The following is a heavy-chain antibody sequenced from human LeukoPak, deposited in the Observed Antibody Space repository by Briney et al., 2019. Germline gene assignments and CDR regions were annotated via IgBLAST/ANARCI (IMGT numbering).Heavy chain of an antibody. CDR2: IYHSGST. J-gene: IGHJ6*03. CDR1: GGSISSSNW. D-gene: IGHD6-6*01. Sequence: SETLSLTCAVSGGSISSSNWWSWVRQPPGKGLEWIGEIYHSGSTNYNPSLKSRVTISVDKSKNQFSLKLSSVTAADTAVYYCARGSEEYSSSSAYYYYYMDVWGKGTTVTVSS. CDR3: ARGSEEYSSSSAYYYYYMDV. V-gene: IGHV4-4*02.